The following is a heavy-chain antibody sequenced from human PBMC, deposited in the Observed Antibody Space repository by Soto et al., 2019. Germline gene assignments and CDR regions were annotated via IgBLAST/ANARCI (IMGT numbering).Heavy chain of an antibody. J-gene: IGHJ6*02. CDR1: GYTFTSYG. D-gene: IGHD5-12*01. V-gene: IGHV1-18*01. CDR3: ATRAVIAPSYENGMDV. Sequence: GASVKVSCKASGYTFTSYGISWVRQAPGQGLEWMGWISAYNGNTNYAQKLQGRVTMTTDTSTSTAYMELRGLRSDDTAVYYCATRAVIAPSYENGMDVWGQGTTVTVSS. CDR2: ISAYNGNT.